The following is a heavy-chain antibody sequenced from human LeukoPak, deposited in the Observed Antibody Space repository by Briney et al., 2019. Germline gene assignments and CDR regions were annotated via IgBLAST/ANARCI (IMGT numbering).Heavy chain of an antibody. V-gene: IGHV1-2*02. D-gene: IGHD5-12*01. CDR1: GYTFTAYY. J-gene: IGHJ3*02. CDR3: AREDIVATKVFDM. Sequence: ASVKVSCTASGYTFTAYYLNWVRQAPGQGLEWVGWVNSNNGGTGYAQKFQGRVTMTRDTSITTVYMELSRLRSDDTAVYFCAREDIVATKVFDMWGRGTMVTVSS. CDR2: VNSNNGGT.